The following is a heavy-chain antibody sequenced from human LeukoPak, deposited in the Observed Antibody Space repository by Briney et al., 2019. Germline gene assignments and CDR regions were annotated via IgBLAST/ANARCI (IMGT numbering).Heavy chain of an antibody. Sequence: SETLSLTCTVSGYSIGIGYYWGWIRPSPGKGLEWIGSIYHSGSTYYNPSLKSRVTISVDTSKDQFSLKLSSVTAADTAVYYCARVQYCSSTSCYRDYYYYYYMDVWGKGTTVTVSS. D-gene: IGHD2-2*01. CDR3: ARVQYCSSTSCYRDYYYYYYMDV. CDR2: IYHSGST. CDR1: GYSIGIGYY. J-gene: IGHJ6*03. V-gene: IGHV4-38-2*02.